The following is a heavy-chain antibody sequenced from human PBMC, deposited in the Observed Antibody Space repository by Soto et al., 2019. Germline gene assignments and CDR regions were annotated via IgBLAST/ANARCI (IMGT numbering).Heavy chain of an antibody. V-gene: IGHV1-8*01. CDR1: GYTFTSYD. J-gene: IGHJ4*02. CDR3: PSLRVEMATSGDFDY. D-gene: IGHD5-12*01. CDR2: MNPNSGNT. Sequence: QVQLVQSGAEVKKPGASVKVSCKASGYTFTSYDINWVRQAPGQGLEWMGWMNPNSGNTGYAQKFQGRVTMTRHPSIRTAYMELSSLRSEDTDVYYCPSLRVEMATSGDFDYCAQGTLVAVS.